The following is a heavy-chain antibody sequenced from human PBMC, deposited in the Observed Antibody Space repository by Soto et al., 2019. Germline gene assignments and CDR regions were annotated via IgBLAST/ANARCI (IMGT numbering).Heavy chain of an antibody. D-gene: IGHD2-15*01. CDR2: ISFDGNNK. CDR1: GFTFNDYA. Sequence: QVHLVESGGGGVQPGRSKRLSCVVSGFTFNDYAIHWVRQAPGKGLEWVAVISFDGNNKFYADSVKGRFTISRDRSKTTSYLQMNNLRAEDTAVYYCARDHWDCSGGGCNPPHLNFFAMDVWGQGNTVTFSS. CDR3: ARDHWDCSGGGCNPPHLNFFAMDV. J-gene: IGHJ6*02. V-gene: IGHV3-30*03.